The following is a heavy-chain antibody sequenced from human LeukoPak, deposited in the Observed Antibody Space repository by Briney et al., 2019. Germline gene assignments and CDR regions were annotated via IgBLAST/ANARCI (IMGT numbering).Heavy chain of an antibody. CDR3: ARGWGDRFDY. D-gene: IGHD3-16*01. CDR1: GGSISSGSYY. Sequence: PSQTLSLTCTVSGGSISSGSYYWSWIGQTAGKGLEWIGRIYTSGSTNYNPSLKSRVTISVDTSKNQFSLKLSSMTAADTAVYYCARGWGDRFDYWGQGTLVTVSS. V-gene: IGHV4-61*02. J-gene: IGHJ4*02. CDR2: IYTSGST.